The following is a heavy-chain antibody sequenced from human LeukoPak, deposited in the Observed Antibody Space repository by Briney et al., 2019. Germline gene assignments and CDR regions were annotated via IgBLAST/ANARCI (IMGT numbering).Heavy chain of an antibody. J-gene: IGHJ4*02. CDR2: ISSSSSTI. CDR1: GFTFSSYS. D-gene: IGHD6-19*01. V-gene: IGHV3-48*01. Sequence: PGGSLRLSCAASGFTFSSYSMNRVRQAPGKGLEWVSYISSSSSTIYYADSVKGRFTISRDNAKNSLYLQMNSLRAEDTAVYYCARGVAVAGTGFDYWGQGTLVTVSS. CDR3: ARGVAVAGTGFDY.